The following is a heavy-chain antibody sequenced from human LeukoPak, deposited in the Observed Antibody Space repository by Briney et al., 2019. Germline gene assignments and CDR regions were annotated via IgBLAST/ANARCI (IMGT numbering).Heavy chain of an antibody. J-gene: IGHJ4*02. CDR1: GFTLNTYS. V-gene: IGHV3-48*01. CDR2: ISRSSTTI. CDR3: ATSGYSSSWYFG. D-gene: IGHD6-13*01. Sequence: GGSLRLSCAASGFTLNTYSMNWVRQAPGKGLEWVSYISRSSTTIYYADSVKGRFTISRDNAKNSLYLQMNSLRAEDTAVYYCATSGYSSSWYFGWGQGTLVTVSS.